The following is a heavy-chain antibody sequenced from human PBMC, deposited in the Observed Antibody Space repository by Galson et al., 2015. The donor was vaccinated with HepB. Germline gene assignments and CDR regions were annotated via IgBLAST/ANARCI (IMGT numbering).Heavy chain of an antibody. CDR3: ARIYENSDYYHFWYFDL. Sequence: SLRLSCAVSGFTFSRYWMSWVRQAPGKGLEWVASINQDGSQKSYVDSVKGRFTTSRDNAKNSLYLQMNSLKAEDTAVYSCARIYENSDYYHFWYFDLWGRGTLVTVSS. J-gene: IGHJ2*01. V-gene: IGHV3-7*03. D-gene: IGHD3-22*01. CDR2: INQDGSQK. CDR1: GFTFSRYW.